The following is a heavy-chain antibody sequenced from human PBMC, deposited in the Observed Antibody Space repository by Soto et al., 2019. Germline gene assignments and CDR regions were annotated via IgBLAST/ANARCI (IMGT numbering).Heavy chain of an antibody. CDR3: ARGNDFWSGYSAPGYYYGMDV. CDR1: GFTFSSYG. D-gene: IGHD3-3*01. V-gene: IGHV3-33*01. Sequence: QVQLVESGGGVVQPGRSLRLSCAASGFTFSSYGMHWVRQAPGKGLEWVAVIWYDGSNKYYADSVKGRFTISRDNSKNTLYLQMNSLRAEDTAVYYCARGNDFWSGYSAPGYYYGMDVW. J-gene: IGHJ6*01. CDR2: IWYDGSNK.